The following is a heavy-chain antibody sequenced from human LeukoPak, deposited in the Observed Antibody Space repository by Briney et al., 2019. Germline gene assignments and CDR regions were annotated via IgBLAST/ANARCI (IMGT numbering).Heavy chain of an antibody. V-gene: IGHV1-69*13. CDR1: GGTFSSYA. CDR2: ILPIFGTP. CDR3: ATLIVGANN. J-gene: IGHJ4*02. D-gene: IGHD1-26*01. Sequence: GASVKVSCKASGGTFSSYAISWVRQAPGQGLEWMGGILPIFGTPNYAQKFQGRVTITADDSTSTAYMELSSLRSEDTAVYYCATLIVGANNWGQGTLVTVSS.